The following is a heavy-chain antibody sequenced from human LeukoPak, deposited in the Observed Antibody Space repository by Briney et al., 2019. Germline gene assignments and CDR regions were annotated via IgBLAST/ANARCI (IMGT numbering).Heavy chain of an antibody. V-gene: IGHV3-21*06. CDR3: ARDRKGRTYGDPYWFFDL. CDR1: GFTFSSYS. CDR2: ISSSSSSI. J-gene: IGHJ2*01. D-gene: IGHD4-17*01. Sequence: PGGSLRLSCAASGFTFSSYSTNWVRQAPGKGLDWVSSISSSSSSIYYADSMKGRFTISRDNVKNLLFLQMNSLRAEDTAIYYCARDRKGRTYGDPYWFFDLWGRGTLVSVSS.